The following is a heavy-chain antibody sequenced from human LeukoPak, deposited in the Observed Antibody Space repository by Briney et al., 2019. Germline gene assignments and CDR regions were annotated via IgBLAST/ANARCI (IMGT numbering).Heavy chain of an antibody. V-gene: IGHV1-3*01. CDR2: INAGNGNT. Sequence: ASVKVSCKASGYTFSSYTFHWVRQAPGQRLEWMGWINAGNGNTQYSQKFQGRVTITRDTSVSTAYMELSSLRSEDTALYYCARPLRSGWLDNWGQGTLVTVSS. CDR3: ARPLRSGWLDN. J-gene: IGHJ4*02. D-gene: IGHD6-19*01. CDR1: GYTFSSYT.